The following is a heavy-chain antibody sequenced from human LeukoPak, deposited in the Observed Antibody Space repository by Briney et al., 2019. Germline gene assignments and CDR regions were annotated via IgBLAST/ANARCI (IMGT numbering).Heavy chain of an antibody. V-gene: IGHV4-59*01. J-gene: IGHJ6*02. Sequence: SETLSLTWTVSGGSISSYYWSWIRQPPGKGLEWIGYIYYSGSTNCNPSLKSRVTISVDTSKNQFSLKLSSVTAADTAVYYCARAVELEYYYYGMDVRGQGTTVTVSS. D-gene: IGHD3-10*01. CDR1: GGSISSYY. CDR2: IYYSGST. CDR3: ARAVELEYYYYGMDV.